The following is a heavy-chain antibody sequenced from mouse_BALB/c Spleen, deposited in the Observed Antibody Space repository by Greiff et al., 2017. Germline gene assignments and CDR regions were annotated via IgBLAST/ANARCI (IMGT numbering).Heavy chain of an antibody. D-gene: IGHD4-1*01. V-gene: IGHV5-15*02. Sequence: EVKLEESGGGLVQPGGSRKLSCAASGFTFSDYGMAWVRQAPGKGPEWVAFISNLAYSIYYADTVTGRFTISRENAKNTLYLEMSSLRSEDTAMYYCARAELGRDYFDYWGQGTTLTVSS. J-gene: IGHJ2*01. CDR3: ARAELGRDYFDY. CDR1: GFTFSDYG. CDR2: ISNLAYSI.